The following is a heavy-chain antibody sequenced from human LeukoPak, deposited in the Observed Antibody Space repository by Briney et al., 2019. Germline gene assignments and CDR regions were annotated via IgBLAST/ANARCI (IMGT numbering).Heavy chain of an antibody. CDR2: IYYSGST. V-gene: IGHV4-30-4*08. Sequence: LRLSCVVSGFAVRSNYLIWVRQAPGKGPEWIGYIYYSGSTYYNPSLKSRVTISVDTSKNQFSLKLSSVTAADTAVYYCARGPGRPTAKFDPWGQGTLVTVSS. D-gene: IGHD5-18*01. J-gene: IGHJ5*02. CDR1: GFAVRSNY. CDR3: ARGPGRPTAKFDP.